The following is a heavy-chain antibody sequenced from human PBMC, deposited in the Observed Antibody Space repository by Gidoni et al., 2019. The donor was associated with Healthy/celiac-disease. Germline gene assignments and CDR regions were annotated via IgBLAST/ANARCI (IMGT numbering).Heavy chain of an antibody. J-gene: IGHJ4*02. Sequence: QLQLQESGPGLVKPSETLSLTCPVSGGSLSIRSYYWGWIRPPPGKGLEWIGSIYYSGSTYYNPSLKSRVTISVDTSKNQFSLKLSSVTAADTAVYYCASTGGYCTNGVCFDYWGQGTLVTVSS. V-gene: IGHV4-39*01. D-gene: IGHD2-8*01. CDR1: GGSLSIRSYY. CDR3: ASTGGYCTNGVCFDY. CDR2: IYYSGST.